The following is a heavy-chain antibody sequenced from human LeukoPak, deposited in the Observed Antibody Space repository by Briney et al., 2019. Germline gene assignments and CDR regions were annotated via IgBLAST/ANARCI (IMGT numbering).Heavy chain of an antibody. D-gene: IGHD2/OR15-2a*01. V-gene: IGHV3-64D*06. J-gene: IGHJ4*02. CDR1: GPTFSSYA. CDR3: ARDVIR. Sequence: PGGSLRLSCSTSGPTFSSYAMHWVRQAPGKGREYVSAITSNGGSTYYADSVKGRFTISRDNTKNTLYLQMSSLRAEDTAVYYCARDVIRGGQGTLVTVSS. CDR2: ITSNGGST.